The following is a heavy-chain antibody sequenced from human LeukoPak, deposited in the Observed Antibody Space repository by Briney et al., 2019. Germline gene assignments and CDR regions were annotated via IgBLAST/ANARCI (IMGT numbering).Heavy chain of an antibody. V-gene: IGHV5-51*01. Sequence: PGESLKISCKGSGYSFTSYWIGWVRPMPGKGLEWIGIIYPGDSDTRYSPSFQGQVTISADKSISTAYLQWSTLKASDTAMYYCARTKDEYSSSSPFDYWGQGTLVTVSS. CDR2: IYPGDSDT. CDR3: ARTKDEYSSSSPFDY. D-gene: IGHD6-6*01. J-gene: IGHJ4*02. CDR1: GYSFTSYW.